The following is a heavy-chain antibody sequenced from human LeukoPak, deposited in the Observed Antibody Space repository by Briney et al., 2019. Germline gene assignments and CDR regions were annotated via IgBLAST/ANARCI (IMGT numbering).Heavy chain of an antibody. Sequence: TGGSLRLSFAASGFTFSNYGMHWVRQAPGKGLEWVAVISFDGMNKYYADSVKGRFTISRDNSKNTLFLQMNSLRADDTAVYYCAVQVGATDDAFDIWGQGTMVTVSS. CDR3: AVQVGATDDAFDI. J-gene: IGHJ3*02. CDR1: GFTFSNYG. V-gene: IGHV3-30*19. D-gene: IGHD1-26*01. CDR2: ISFDGMNK.